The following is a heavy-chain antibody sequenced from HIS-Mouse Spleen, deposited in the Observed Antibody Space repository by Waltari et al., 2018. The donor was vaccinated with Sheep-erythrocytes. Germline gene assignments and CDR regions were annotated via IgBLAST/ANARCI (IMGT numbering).Heavy chain of an antibody. D-gene: IGHD3-3*01. CDR3: ARITSYYDFWSTYNKDYFDY. V-gene: IGHV2-26*01. J-gene: IGHJ4*02. Sequence: QVTLKESGPVLVKPTETLTLTCTVSGFSLSNARMGVSWIRQPPGTALEWLAHIFTNDEKSYSTSLKSRLTSSKDTSKSHVVLTMTNMDPVDTATYYCARITSYYDFWSTYNKDYFDYWGQGTLVTVSS. CDR2: IFTNDEK. CDR1: GFSLSNARMG.